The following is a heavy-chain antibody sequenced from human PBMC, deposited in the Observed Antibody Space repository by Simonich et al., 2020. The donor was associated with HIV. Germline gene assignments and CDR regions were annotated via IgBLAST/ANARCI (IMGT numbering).Heavy chain of an antibody. CDR2: IYYSGST. V-gene: IGHV4-59*12. D-gene: IGHD6-19*01. J-gene: IGHJ4*02. CDR1: GGSISRYY. CDR3: ARGRPPGFSNGWYHFDF. Sequence: HVQLQESGPGLVKPSETLSLTCTVSGGSISRYYWSWIRQPPGKGLEWIGYIYYSGSTNYKPSLKSRVTISVDTSKNQVSLKLSSVTAADTAIYYCARGRPPGFSNGWYHFDFWGQGTLVTVSP.